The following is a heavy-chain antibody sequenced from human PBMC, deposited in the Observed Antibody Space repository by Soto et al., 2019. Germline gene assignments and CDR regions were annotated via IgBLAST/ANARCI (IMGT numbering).Heavy chain of an antibody. CDR2: ISSSSSYI. D-gene: IGHD6-13*01. V-gene: IGHV3-21*01. J-gene: IGHJ6*04. CDR1: GFTFSSYS. CDR3: AIHQPDGYVANYYGMDA. Sequence: GGSLRLSCAASGFTFSSYSMNWVRQAPGKGLEWVSSISSSSSYIYYADSVKGRFTISRDNAKNSLYLQMNNLRAEDTAVYYFAIHQPDGYVANYYGMDAWGKGTTVTVPS.